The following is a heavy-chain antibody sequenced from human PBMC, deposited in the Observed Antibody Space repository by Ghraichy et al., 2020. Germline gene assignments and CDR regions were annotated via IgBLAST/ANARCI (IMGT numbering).Heavy chain of an antibody. Sequence: ASVKVSCKTSSYTFTSYGINWVRQAPGQGLEWMGNINTYNGKTNYEHKFQDRVTMTTDTSANIAYMELRSLRSDDTAVYYCARAHTYYASGTYFVFWGQGTLVTVSS. D-gene: IGHD3-10*01. CDR1: SYTFTSYG. J-gene: IGHJ1*01. V-gene: IGHV1-18*01. CDR2: INTYNGKT. CDR3: ARAHTYYASGTYFVF.